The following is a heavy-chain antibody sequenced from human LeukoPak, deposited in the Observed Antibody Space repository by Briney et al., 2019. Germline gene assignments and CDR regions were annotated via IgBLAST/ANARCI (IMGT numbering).Heavy chain of an antibody. CDR3: ARGKAAAPIDY. J-gene: IGHJ4*02. Sequence: PGGSLRLSCAASGFTFSSYWMSWVRQAPGKGLEWVANIKQDGSEKYYVDSVKGRFTISRDNAKNSQYLQMNSLRAEDTAVYYCARGKAAAPIDYWGQGTLVTVSS. CDR1: GFTFSSYW. D-gene: IGHD2-2*01. CDR2: IKQDGSEK. V-gene: IGHV3-7*01.